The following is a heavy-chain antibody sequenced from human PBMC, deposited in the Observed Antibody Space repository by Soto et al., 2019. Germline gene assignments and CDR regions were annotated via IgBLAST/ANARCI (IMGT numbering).Heavy chain of an antibody. V-gene: IGHV4-34*01. CDR3: ARGRLYAPFDP. J-gene: IGHJ5*02. CDR2: INHSGST. Sequence: SETLSLTCAVYGGSFSGYYLSWIRQPPGKGLEWIGEINHSGSTNYNPSLKSRVTISVDTSKNQFSLKLSSVTAADTAVYYCARGRLYAPFDPWGQGTLVTVSS. D-gene: IGHD2-2*01. CDR1: GGSFSGYY.